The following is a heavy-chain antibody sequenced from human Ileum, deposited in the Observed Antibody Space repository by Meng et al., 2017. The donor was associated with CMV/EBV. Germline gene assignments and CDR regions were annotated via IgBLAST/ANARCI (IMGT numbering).Heavy chain of an antibody. D-gene: IGHD3-22*01. J-gene: IGHJ4*02. CDR2: INASSGDT. Sequence: SGYMLAGYYMHWVRQAPGQGLEWMGCINASSGDTYYAQMFQGRVTMTRDTSISTAYMELSRLRSDDTAVYYCARPTDYYDSSGYDYWGQGTLVTVSS. V-gene: IGHV1-2*02. CDR3: ARPTDYYDSSGYDY. CDR1: GYMLAGYY.